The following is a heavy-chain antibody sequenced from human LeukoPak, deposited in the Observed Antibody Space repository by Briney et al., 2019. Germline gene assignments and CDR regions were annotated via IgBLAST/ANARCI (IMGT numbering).Heavy chain of an antibody. CDR1: GGSFSGYY. V-gene: IGHV4-34*01. D-gene: IGHD2-2*02. Sequence: SETLSLTCAVYGGSFSGYYWSWIRQPPGKGLEWIGEINHSGSTNYNPSLKSRVTISVDTSKNQFSLKLSSVTAADTAVYYCARSSYTPKYYYYYVDVWGKGTTVTVSS. CDR2: INHSGST. J-gene: IGHJ6*03. CDR3: ARSSYTPKYYYYYVDV.